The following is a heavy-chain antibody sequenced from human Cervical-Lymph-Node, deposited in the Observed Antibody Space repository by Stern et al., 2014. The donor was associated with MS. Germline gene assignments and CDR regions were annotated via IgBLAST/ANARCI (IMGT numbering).Heavy chain of an antibody. V-gene: IGHV1-18*01. D-gene: IGHD2-15*01. J-gene: IGHJ3*02. CDR1: GDTFTSYG. Sequence: VQLVQSGAEVKKPGASVKVYCKASGDTFTSYGISWVRQAPGQGLAWMGWISSYNGNTSYAQQLQRRVTMTTDTSTSTAYMELRILRSYDTAVYYCSRGLLGSENAFDIWGQGTMVTVSS. CDR3: SRGLLGSENAFDI. CDR2: ISSYNGNT.